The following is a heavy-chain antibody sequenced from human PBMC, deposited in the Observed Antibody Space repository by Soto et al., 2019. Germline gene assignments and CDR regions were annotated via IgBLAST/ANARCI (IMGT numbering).Heavy chain of an antibody. CDR1: GGSISSYY. CDR3: AREPRDSSGFDAFDI. CDR2: IYYSGST. V-gene: IGHV4-59*01. J-gene: IGHJ3*02. Sequence: SETLSLTCTVSGGSISSYYWSWIRQPPGKGLEWIGYIYYSGSTNYNPSLKSRVTISVDTSKNQFSLKLSSVTAADTAVYYCAREPRDSSGFDAFDIWGQGTMVTVSS. D-gene: IGHD3-22*01.